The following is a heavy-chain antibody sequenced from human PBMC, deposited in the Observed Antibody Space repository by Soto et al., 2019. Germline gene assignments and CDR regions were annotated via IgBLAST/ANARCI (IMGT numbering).Heavy chain of an antibody. CDR3: ARVKHWFDP. CDR2: IFHNGRS. CDR1: GDSNSKSY. J-gene: IGHJ5*02. Sequence: SETLSLTCTVSGDSNSKSYWSWIRQSPGKELEWIGFIFHNGRSLDYNPSFKSRATISIDTSTNQFSLKLNSVTAADTAIYYCARVKHWFDPWGQGTLVTVSS. D-gene: IGHD2-21*01. V-gene: IGHV4-59*01.